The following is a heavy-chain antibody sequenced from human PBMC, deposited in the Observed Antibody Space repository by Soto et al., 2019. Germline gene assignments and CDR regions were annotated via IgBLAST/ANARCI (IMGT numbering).Heavy chain of an antibody. Sequence: GGSLRLSCAASGFTFSSYGMHWVRQAPGKGLEWVAVIANDGSSKYYEDSVKGRFTISRDNSKSTLYLQMNSLRTEDTAVYHCAKGKLYGEPLDSWGQGTLVTVSS. D-gene: IGHD1-26*01. CDR2: IANDGSSK. J-gene: IGHJ4*02. CDR3: AKGKLYGEPLDS. CDR1: GFTFSSYG. V-gene: IGHV3-30*18.